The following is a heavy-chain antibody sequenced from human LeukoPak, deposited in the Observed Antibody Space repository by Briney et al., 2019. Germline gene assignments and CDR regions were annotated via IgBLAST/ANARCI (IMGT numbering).Heavy chain of an antibody. J-gene: IGHJ4*02. CDR1: GFTFDDYA. CDR3: AKDTGPWYHDSSGYYYFDY. Sequence: GGSLRLSCAASGFTFDDYAMHWVRQAPGKGLEWVSGISWNSGSIGYADSVKGRFTISRDNAKNSLYLQMNSLRAEDTALYYCAKDTGPWYHDSSGYYYFDYWGQGTLVTVSS. D-gene: IGHD3-22*01. V-gene: IGHV3-9*01. CDR2: ISWNSGSI.